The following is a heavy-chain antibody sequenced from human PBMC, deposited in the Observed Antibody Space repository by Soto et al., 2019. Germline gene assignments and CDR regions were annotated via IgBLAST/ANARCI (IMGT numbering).Heavy chain of an antibody. CDR2: IYYCGST. CDR1: GGSISSYY. V-gene: IGHV4-59*01. CDR3: PADSPDRRGLYSYYCGMDV. D-gene: IGHD3-10*01. Sequence: YETLSLTCTVSGGSISSYYWSWIRQPPGKGLEWIGYIYYCGSTNYNPSLKSRVTISVDTSKNQFSLKLSSVTAADTAAYYSPADSPDRRGLYSYYCGMDVWGKVNTVTVSS. J-gene: IGHJ6*04.